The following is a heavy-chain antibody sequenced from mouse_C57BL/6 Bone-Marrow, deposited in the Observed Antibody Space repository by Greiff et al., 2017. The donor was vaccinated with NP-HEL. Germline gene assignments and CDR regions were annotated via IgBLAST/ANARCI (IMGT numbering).Heavy chain of an antibody. CDR2: IWSDGST. J-gene: IGHJ4*01. V-gene: IGHV2-6*03. Sequence: QVQLKESGPGLVAPSQSLSITCTVSGFSLTSYGVHWVRQPPGKGLEWLVVIWSDGSTTYNSALKSRLSISKDNSKSQVFLKMNSLQTDDTAMYYCARYDYDSGGYAMDYWGQGTSVTVSS. CDR1: GFSLTSYG. CDR3: ARYDYDSGGYAMDY. D-gene: IGHD2-4*01.